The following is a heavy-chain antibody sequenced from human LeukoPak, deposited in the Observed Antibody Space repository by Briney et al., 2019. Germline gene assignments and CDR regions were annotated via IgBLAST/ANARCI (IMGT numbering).Heavy chain of an antibody. Sequence: GGSLRLSCAASGFTFSSYSMNWVRQAPGKGLEWVSYISSSSSTIYYADSVKGRFTISRDNAKNSLYLQMNSLRAEDTAVYYCARGAPMVRGVTNWFDPWGQGTLVTVSS. CDR1: GFTFSSYS. D-gene: IGHD3-10*01. CDR2: ISSSSSTI. J-gene: IGHJ5*02. CDR3: ARGAPMVRGVTNWFDP. V-gene: IGHV3-48*04.